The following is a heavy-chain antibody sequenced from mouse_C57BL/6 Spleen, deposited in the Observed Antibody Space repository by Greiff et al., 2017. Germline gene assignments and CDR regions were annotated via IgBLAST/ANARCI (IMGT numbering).Heavy chain of an antibody. Sequence: QVQLQQSGPELVKPGASVKISCKASGYAFSSSWMNWVKQRPGKGLEWIGRIYPGDGDTNYNGKFKGKATLTADKSSSTAYMQLSSLTSEDSAVYFCARGGTTVVATARFDYWGQGTTLTVSS. CDR2: IYPGDGDT. J-gene: IGHJ2*01. V-gene: IGHV1-82*01. CDR1: GYAFSSSW. CDR3: ARGGTTVVATARFDY. D-gene: IGHD1-1*01.